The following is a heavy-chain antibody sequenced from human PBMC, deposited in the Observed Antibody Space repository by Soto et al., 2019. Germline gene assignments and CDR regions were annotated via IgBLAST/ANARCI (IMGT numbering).Heavy chain of an antibody. CDR1: GFTFSSDW. CDR2: INSDGSST. D-gene: IGHD1-26*01. CDR3: ASLVVGAKEDY. V-gene: IGHV3-74*01. J-gene: IGHJ4*02. Sequence: EVQLVESGGGLVQPGGSLRLSCAASGFTFSSDWMHWVRQAPGKGLVWVSRINSDGSSTTYADSAKGRFTISRDNAKNTLYLQMNSLRVEDTAVYYCASLVVGAKEDYWGQGTLVTVSS.